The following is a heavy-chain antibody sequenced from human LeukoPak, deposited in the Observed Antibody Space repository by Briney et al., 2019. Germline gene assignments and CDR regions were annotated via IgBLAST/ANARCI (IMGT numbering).Heavy chain of an antibody. D-gene: IGHD2-8*01. CDR2: TGTAGDT. CDR1: GFTFSTYD. J-gene: IGHJ4*02. Sequence: GGSLRLSCAASGFTFSTYDFHWVRQTTGKGLEWVSATGTAGDTWYSGSVKGRFTISRENAKSSMYLQMNSLRVGDTAVYYCARQNRNGFDYWGQGTLVTVSS. CDR3: ARQNRNGFDY. V-gene: IGHV3-13*01.